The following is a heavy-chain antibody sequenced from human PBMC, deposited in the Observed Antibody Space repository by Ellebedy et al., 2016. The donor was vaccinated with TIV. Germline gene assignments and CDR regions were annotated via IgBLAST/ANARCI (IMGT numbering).Heavy chain of an antibody. CDR1: GLIFSDNW. CDR2: MKPDGSEI. V-gene: IGHV3-7*03. J-gene: IGHJ4*02. D-gene: IGHD5-12*01. CDR3: ARDTYRGHDY. Sequence: GESLKISCTVSGLIFSDNWISWVRRAPGKGLEWVANMKPDGSEIYYVDSVKGRFTISRDNAKSALYLQMNNLRAEDTAVYYCARDTYRGHDYWGQGTLVTVSS.